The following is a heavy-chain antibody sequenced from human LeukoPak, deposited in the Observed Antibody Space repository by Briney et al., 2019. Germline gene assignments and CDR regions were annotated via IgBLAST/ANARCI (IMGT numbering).Heavy chain of an antibody. V-gene: IGHV4-39*01. CDR1: GGSISSSSYY. J-gene: IGHJ6*02. CDR3: ARAGGPSSWYRDYGMDV. D-gene: IGHD6-13*01. CDR2: IYYSGST. Sequence: PSETLSLTCTVSGGSISSSSYYWGWIRQPPGKGLEWIGSIYYSGSTYYNPSLKSRVTISVDTSKNQFSLKLSSVTAADTAVYYCARAGGPSSWYRDYGMDVWGQGTTVTVSS.